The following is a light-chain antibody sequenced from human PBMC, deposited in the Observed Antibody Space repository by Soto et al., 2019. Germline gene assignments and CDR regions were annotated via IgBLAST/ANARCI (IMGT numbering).Light chain of an antibody. V-gene: IGKV3-11*01. Sequence: EIVWTQSPATLSLSAGERATLSCRASQSVSSYLGWYRQKPGQAPRLLIYDTSERVTGIPARFSGSGSGTDFNLTISRLETEDSAVYECQQRSNRPLTVGQGTRLEIK. J-gene: IGKJ5*01. CDR2: DTS. CDR1: QSVSSY. CDR3: QQRSNRPLT.